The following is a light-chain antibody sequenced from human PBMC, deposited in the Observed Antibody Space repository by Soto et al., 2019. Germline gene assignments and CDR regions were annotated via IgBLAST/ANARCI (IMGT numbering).Light chain of an antibody. J-gene: IGLJ2*01. Sequence: QSALTQPASVSGSPGQSITISCTGTNNDVGGFNFVSWYQQRPGKVPKLLIYDVDDRPSGVSNRFSGSRSANTASLTISGLQAEDEADDYCSSYTSRSTVIFGGGTKVTVL. V-gene: IGLV2-14*01. CDR2: DVD. CDR1: NNDVGGFNF. CDR3: SSYTSRSTVI.